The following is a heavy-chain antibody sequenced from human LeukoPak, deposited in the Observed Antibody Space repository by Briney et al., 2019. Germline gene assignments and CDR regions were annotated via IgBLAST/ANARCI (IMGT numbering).Heavy chain of an antibody. CDR2: IYTSGST. V-gene: IGHV4-61*02. J-gene: IGHJ4*02. Sequence: SETLSLTCTVSGGSISSGSYYWRWIRQPAGRGLEWIARIYTSGSTNYNPSLKSRFTISVDTSKNQFSLKLSSVTAADTAVYYCARDRAGYCSSTSCYTGGFDYWGQGTLVTVSS. D-gene: IGHD2-2*02. CDR3: ARDRAGYCSSTSCYTGGFDY. CDR1: GGSISSGSYY.